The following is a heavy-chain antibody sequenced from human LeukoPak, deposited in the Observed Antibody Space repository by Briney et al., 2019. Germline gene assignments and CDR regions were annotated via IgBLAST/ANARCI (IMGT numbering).Heavy chain of an antibody. J-gene: IGHJ4*02. V-gene: IGHV3-30*03. CDR1: GLPIADFA. CDR2: ISYDASNK. Sequence: GGSLRLSCVASGLPIADFAMHWVRQAPGKGLEWVAVISYDASNKYYADSVRGRFTISRDNSKNTLDLQMNSLRAEDAAVYYCARDLRKSSGSYGNFDYWGQGTLVTVSS. CDR3: ARDLRKSSGSYGNFDY. D-gene: IGHD1-26*01.